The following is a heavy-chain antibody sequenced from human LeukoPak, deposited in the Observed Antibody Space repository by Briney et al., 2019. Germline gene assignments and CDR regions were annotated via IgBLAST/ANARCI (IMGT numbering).Heavy chain of an antibody. V-gene: IGHV4-39*07. D-gene: IGHD3-3*01. CDR2: IYYSGGT. CDR3: ARDLRVTIFGVVSAFDY. Sequence: SETLSLTCTVSGGSISSYYWSWIRQPPGKGLEWIGSIYYSGGTYYNPSLKSRVTISVDTSKNQFSLKLSSVTAADTAVYYCARDLRVTIFGVVSAFDYWGQGTLVTVSS. J-gene: IGHJ4*02. CDR1: GGSISSYY.